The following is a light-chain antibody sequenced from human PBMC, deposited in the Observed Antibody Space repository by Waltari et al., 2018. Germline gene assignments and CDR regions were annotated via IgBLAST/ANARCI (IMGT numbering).Light chain of an antibody. Sequence: DIVMTQSPASLAVSLGERATINCKSGQSVLYSSNNKNYLAWYQQKPGQSPKLLIYWASTRESGVPDRFSGSGSGTDFTLTISSLQAEDVAVYYCQQYYGTWTFGQGTTVEIK. CDR3: QQYYGTWT. CDR2: WAS. J-gene: IGKJ1*01. CDR1: QSVLYSSNNKNY. V-gene: IGKV4-1*01.